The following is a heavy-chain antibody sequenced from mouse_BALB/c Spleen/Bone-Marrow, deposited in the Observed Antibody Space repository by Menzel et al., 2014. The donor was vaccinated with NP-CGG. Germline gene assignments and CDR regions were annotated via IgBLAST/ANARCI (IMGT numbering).Heavy chain of an antibody. Sequence: EVQGVESGGGLVKPGGSLKLSCAASGFTFSSCSMSWVRQTPEKRLEWVATISSGGHDTYYPDSVKGRFTISRDNAKNTLYLQMSSLKSEDTAVYYCSKDGGYDYSYYFDYWGQGTTLTVSS. D-gene: IGHD2-4*01. V-gene: IGHV5-6-4*01. J-gene: IGHJ2*01. CDR1: GFTFSSCS. CDR3: SKDGGYDYSYYFDY. CDR2: ISSGGHDT.